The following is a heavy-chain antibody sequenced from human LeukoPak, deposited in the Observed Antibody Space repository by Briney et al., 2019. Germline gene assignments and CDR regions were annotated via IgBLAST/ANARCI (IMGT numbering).Heavy chain of an antibody. CDR1: GYTFTGYY. CDR2: TNPNSGGT. D-gene: IGHD6-19*01. Sequence: ASVKVSCKASGYTFTGYYMHWVRQAPGQGLEWMGWTNPNSGGTNYAQKFQGRVTMTRDTSISTAYMELSRLRSDDTAVYYCAASVAGNNWFDPWGQGTLVTVSS. J-gene: IGHJ5*02. V-gene: IGHV1-2*02. CDR3: AASVAGNNWFDP.